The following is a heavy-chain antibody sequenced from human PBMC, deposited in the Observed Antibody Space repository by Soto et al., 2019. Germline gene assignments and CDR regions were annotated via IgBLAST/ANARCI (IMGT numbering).Heavy chain of an antibody. Sequence: QVTLKESGPVLVKPTETLTLTCTVSGFSLSNARLGVSWIRQPPGKALEWLAHIFSNDEKSYNTSLKSRLTISKDTSKGKVVLTMTNMDPVDTATYYCARIEGYDSSGYCPDYWGQGTLVTVSS. CDR1: GFSLSNARLG. V-gene: IGHV2-26*01. CDR3: ARIEGYDSSGYCPDY. CDR2: IFSNDEK. J-gene: IGHJ4*02. D-gene: IGHD3-22*01.